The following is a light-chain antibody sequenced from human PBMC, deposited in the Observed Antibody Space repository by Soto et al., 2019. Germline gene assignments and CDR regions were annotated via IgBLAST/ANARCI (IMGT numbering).Light chain of an antibody. CDR3: VQRSTWPWT. Sequence: IVLTQSPATLSLSPGARATLSCRAGQSVSNYLAWYQQKPGQAPRLLIYDTFNSATGIPARFSGSGSGTDFTLTISSLEPEDLAVYFCVQRSTWPWTSGQGTKVDIK. CDR2: DTF. CDR1: QSVSNY. J-gene: IGKJ1*01. V-gene: IGKV3-11*01.